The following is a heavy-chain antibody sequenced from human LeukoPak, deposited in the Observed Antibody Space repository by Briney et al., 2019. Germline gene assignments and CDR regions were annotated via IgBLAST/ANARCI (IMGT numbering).Heavy chain of an antibody. CDR3: AREGYCSITSCHFDY. CDR1: GGSITQTNY. J-gene: IGHJ4*02. CDR2: ANLQGST. Sequence: SGTLSLTCDVSGGSITQTNYWTWVRQPPGKGLEWIGEANLQGSTNYNPSLMRRVAISVDTSANHVSLQLTSVTAADTAVYYCAREGYCSITSCHFDYWGQGTLVTVSS. D-gene: IGHD2-2*01. V-gene: IGHV4-4*02.